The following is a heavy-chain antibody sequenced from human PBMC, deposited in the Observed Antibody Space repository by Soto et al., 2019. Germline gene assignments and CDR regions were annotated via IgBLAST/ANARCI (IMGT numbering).Heavy chain of an antibody. Sequence: ASVKVSCKASGGTFSSYAISWVRQAPGQGLEWMGGIIPIFGTANYAQKFQGRVTITADESTSTAYMELSSLRSEDTAVYYCARVRYYGSGSYYNYYYGMDVWGQGTTVTVSS. D-gene: IGHD3-10*01. CDR1: GGTFSSYA. V-gene: IGHV1-69*13. CDR3: ARVRYYGSGSYYNYYYGMDV. CDR2: IIPIFGTA. J-gene: IGHJ6*02.